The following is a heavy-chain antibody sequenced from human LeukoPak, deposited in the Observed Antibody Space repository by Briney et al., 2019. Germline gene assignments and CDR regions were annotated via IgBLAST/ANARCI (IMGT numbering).Heavy chain of an antibody. CDR2: IYYSGST. D-gene: IGHD3/OR15-3a*01. V-gene: IGHV4-34*01. CDR3: ARGGLISLANTPLGAFDI. J-gene: IGHJ3*02. CDR1: GGSFSGYY. Sequence: SETLSLTCAVYGGSFSGYYWSWIRQPPGKGLEWIGYIYYSGSTNYNPSLKSRVTISVDTSKNQFSLQLNSVTPEDTAVYYCARGGLISLANTPLGAFDIWGQGTMVSVSS.